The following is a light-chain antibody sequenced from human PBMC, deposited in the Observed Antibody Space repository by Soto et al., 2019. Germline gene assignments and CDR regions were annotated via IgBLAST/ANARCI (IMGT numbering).Light chain of an antibody. Sequence: DSVMTQSPASMPVSLGERATIDCRCGRSGVRSSNDKNYLAWYQQKPGQPPKLLLYWASTRGSGVPHRFSGSGSGTDFTLTISSLQAEDVAVYYCQQFYSVRLTFGQGTKVDTK. J-gene: IGKJ1*01. CDR1: RSGVRSSNDKNY. CDR3: QQFYSVRLT. CDR2: WAS. V-gene: IGKV4-1*01.